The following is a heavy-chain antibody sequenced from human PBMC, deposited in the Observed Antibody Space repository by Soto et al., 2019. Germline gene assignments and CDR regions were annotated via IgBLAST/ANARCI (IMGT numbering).Heavy chain of an antibody. D-gene: IGHD3-3*01. CDR2: ISGSGGST. CDR3: ARGESITIFGVVIPPFDY. Sequence: EVQLLESGGGLVQPGGSLRLSCAASGFTFSSYAMSWVRQAPGKGLEWVSAISGSGGSTYYADSVKGRFTISRDNSKNTLYLRMNSLRAEDTAVYYCARGESITIFGVVIPPFDYWGQGTLVTVSS. J-gene: IGHJ4*02. CDR1: GFTFSSYA. V-gene: IGHV3-23*01.